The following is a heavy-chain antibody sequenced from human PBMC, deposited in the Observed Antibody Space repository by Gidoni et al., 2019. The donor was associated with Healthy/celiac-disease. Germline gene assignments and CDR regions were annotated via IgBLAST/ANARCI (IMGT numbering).Heavy chain of an antibody. J-gene: IGHJ4*02. CDR1: GGSFSGYY. V-gene: IGHV4-34*01. Sequence: QVQLQQWGAGLLKPSETLSLTCAVYGGSFSGYYWSWIRQPPGKGLEWIGEINHSGSTNYNPSLKSRVTISVDTSKNQFSLKLSSVTAADTAVYYCARGLVASRDYWGQGTLVTVSS. CDR3: ARGLVASRDY. D-gene: IGHD5-12*01. CDR2: INHSGST.